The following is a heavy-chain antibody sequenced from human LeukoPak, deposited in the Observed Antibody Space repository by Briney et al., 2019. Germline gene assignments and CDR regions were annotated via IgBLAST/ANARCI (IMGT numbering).Heavy chain of an antibody. CDR3: ARDYCSGGSCYSFDG. CDR1: GFTFSSYA. V-gene: IGHV3-64*01. J-gene: IGHJ4*02. D-gene: IGHD2-15*01. CDR2: ISSNGGST. Sequence: GGSLRLSCAASGFTFSSYAMHWVHQAPGKGLEYVSAISSNGGSTYYANSVKGRFTISRDNSKNTLYLQMGSLRAEDMAVYYCARDYCSGGSCYSFDGWGQGTLVTVSS.